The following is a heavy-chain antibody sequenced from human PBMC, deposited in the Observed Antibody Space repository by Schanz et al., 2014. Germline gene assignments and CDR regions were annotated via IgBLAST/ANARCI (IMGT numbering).Heavy chain of an antibody. J-gene: IGHJ3*01. V-gene: IGHV3-7*01. D-gene: IGHD3-10*01. CDR2: TNQDGYDN. CDR3: ARVEGSSGSASSYRALNV. CDR1: EFTFNTYC. Sequence: EVQLVESGGGLVQPGGSLRLSCAASEFTFNTYCMSWVRQAPGKGLEWVASTNQDGYDNHYVDSVEGRFTISRANAKKSLYLQMNTLRAEDTAIYYCARVEGSSGSASSYRALNVWGQGTTVTVSS.